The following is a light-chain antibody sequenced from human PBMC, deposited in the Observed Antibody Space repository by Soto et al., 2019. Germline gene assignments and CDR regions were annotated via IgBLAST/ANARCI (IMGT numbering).Light chain of an antibody. J-gene: IGKJ2*01. CDR2: GAS. Sequence: AIQMTQSPYSLSASVGDRVTITCRARQAIRNGLGWYQQKPGKAPNLLLFGASNLQSGVPSRFSGSGYGTHFTLTISSLQPEDFATYYCLQNYNYPHTFGQGTKLEIK. V-gene: IGKV1-6*01. CDR3: LQNYNYPHT. CDR1: QAIRNG.